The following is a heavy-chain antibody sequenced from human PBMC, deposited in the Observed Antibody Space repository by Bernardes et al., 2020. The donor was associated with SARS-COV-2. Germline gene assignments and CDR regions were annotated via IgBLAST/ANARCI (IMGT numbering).Heavy chain of an antibody. CDR3: ARGIIAVAGNYYYYGMDV. Sequence: GGSLRLSCAASGFTFSSYWMSWVRQAPGKGLEWVANIKQDGSEKYYVDSVKGRFTISRDNAKNSLYLQMNSLRAEDTAVYYCARGIIAVAGNYYYYGMDVGGQGTTVTVSS. D-gene: IGHD6-19*01. CDR1: GFTFSSYW. J-gene: IGHJ6*02. CDR2: IKQDGSEK. V-gene: IGHV3-7*01.